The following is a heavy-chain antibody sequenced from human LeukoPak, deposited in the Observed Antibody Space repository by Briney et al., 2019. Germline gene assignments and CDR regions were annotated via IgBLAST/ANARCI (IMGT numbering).Heavy chain of an antibody. CDR2: IYWDDDK. Sequence: SGPALVKPTQTLTLTCTFSGFSLSTSGVGVGWIRQPPGKALEWLALIYWDDDKRYSPSLKSRLTITKDTSKNQVVLTMTNMDPVDTATYYCAHKNDYGGNSGFDPWGQGTLVTVSS. J-gene: IGHJ5*02. CDR1: GFSLSTSGVG. D-gene: IGHD4-23*01. V-gene: IGHV2-5*02. CDR3: AHKNDYGGNSGFDP.